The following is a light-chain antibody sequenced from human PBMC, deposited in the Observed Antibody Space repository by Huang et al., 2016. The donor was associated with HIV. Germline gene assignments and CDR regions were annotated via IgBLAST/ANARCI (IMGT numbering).Light chain of an antibody. Sequence: DIQMTQSPSSLSASVGDRVTITCQASQDISNYLNWYHQKPGKAPKRLIYDASNLETGVPSRFSGSGSGTDFTFTSSSLQPEDIATYYCQQYDNLVAFGPGTKVDIE. J-gene: IGKJ3*01. CDR2: DAS. V-gene: IGKV1-33*01. CDR3: QQYDNLVA. CDR1: QDISNY.